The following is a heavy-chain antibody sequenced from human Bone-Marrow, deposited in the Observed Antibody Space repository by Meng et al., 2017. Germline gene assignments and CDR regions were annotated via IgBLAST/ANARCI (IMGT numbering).Heavy chain of an antibody. CDR3: ARYEDISAAGKVFGDY. CDR1: GFACPGYC. V-gene: IGHV1-2*06. D-gene: IGHD6-13*01. J-gene: IGHJ4*02. CDR2: INPKSGYT. Sequence: VELVQVGPVVKMPGPSVNVACKGSGFACPGYCLNWVRRAPGQGLEWMGRINPKSGYTHDAERFQGRVTMTGDTSTSTAYMELRRLRSDDTAMYYCARYEDISAAGKVFGDYWGQGTLVTVSS.